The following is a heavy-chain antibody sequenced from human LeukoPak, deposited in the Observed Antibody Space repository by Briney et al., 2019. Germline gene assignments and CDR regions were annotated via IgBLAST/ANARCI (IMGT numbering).Heavy chain of an antibody. CDR3: AKDPTAPGTAEYFQH. CDR1: GFTFSTYA. J-gene: IGHJ1*01. CDR2: ISGNGGST. D-gene: IGHD1-7*01. Sequence: GGSLRLSCAASGFTFSTYAMSWVRQAPGKGLGRVSVISGNGGSTYYADSVKGRFTISRDNSKNTLYLQMSSLRADDTAVYYCAKDPTAPGTAEYFQHWGQGTLVTVSS. V-gene: IGHV3-23*01.